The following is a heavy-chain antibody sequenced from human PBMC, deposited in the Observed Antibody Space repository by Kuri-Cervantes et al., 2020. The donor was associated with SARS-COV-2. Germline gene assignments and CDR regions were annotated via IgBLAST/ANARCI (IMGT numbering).Heavy chain of an antibody. D-gene: IGHD3-3*02. J-gene: IGHJ4*02. Sequence: GSLRLSCAVSGGSISSSNWWSWVRRPPGKGLEWIGEIDVIGGTNYTPSLESRLTISAVTSKNQFSLRLDSVTAADTAVYYCARGFWHYWSDSWGQGSLVPVSS. V-gene: IGHV4-4*02. CDR3: ARGFWHYWSDS. CDR2: IDVIGGT. CDR1: GGSISSSNW.